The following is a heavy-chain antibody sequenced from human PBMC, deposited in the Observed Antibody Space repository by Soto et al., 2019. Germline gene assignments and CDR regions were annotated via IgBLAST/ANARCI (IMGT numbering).Heavy chain of an antibody. J-gene: IGHJ5*02. D-gene: IGHD3-10*01. CDR1: GFTFSSYA. CDR3: ANKVFSGSGSYRGWFDP. Sequence: EVQLLESGGGLVQPGGSLRLSCAASGFTFSSYAMNWVRQAPGKGLEWVSIISGSGDSTYYADSVKGRFTISRDNTKSTLYLQINSLRAEDTAVYYCANKVFSGSGSYRGWFDPWGQGTLVTVSS. CDR2: ISGSGDST. V-gene: IGHV3-23*01.